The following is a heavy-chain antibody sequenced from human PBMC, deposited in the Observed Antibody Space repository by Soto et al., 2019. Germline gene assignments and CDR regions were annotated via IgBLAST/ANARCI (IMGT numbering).Heavy chain of an antibody. CDR3: ARLPKGSLVTA. Sequence: LVESGGDLVYPGGSLRLSWVASGFRFSDHSMNWVLQAPGKGLQWISYISSNSDTTYYADSVKGRFTVSRDNAKNALFLQMNSLRDDDTATYYCARLPKGSLVTAWGQGARVTVSS. CDR1: GFRFSDHS. V-gene: IGHV3-48*02. D-gene: IGHD2-21*02. CDR2: ISSNSDTT. J-gene: IGHJ4*02.